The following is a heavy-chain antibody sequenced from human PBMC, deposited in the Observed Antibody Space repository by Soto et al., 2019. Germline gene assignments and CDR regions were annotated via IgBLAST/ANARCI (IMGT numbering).Heavy chain of an antibody. J-gene: IGHJ6*02. CDR3: ARDWYYYDSSGYSKPVYYYYYGVDV. V-gene: IGHV1-2*02. CDR1: GYTFTDYY. CDR2: INPNTGDT. D-gene: IGHD3-22*01. Sequence: QVQLVQSGAEVKKPGASVKVSCKASGYTFTDYYMHWVRQAPGQGLEWLGRINPNTGDTNYAQKFQGRVTMTRDTSITTAYMELSRLRSDDTAVYYCARDWYYYDSSGYSKPVYYYYYGVDVWGQGTTVTVSS.